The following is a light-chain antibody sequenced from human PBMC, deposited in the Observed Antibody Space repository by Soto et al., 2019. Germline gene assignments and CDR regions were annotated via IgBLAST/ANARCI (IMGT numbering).Light chain of an antibody. V-gene: IGKV1-39*01. J-gene: IGKJ4*01. CDR1: QSIRRY. Sequence: DIQMTQSPSSLSASVGDRVTITCRASQSIRRYLNWYQQKPGQAPKLLIYFASTLKSGVPSRFSGRGSATDFTLTISSLQPEDFATYYCQQGYTIPPTFGGGTKVEL. CDR3: QQGYTIPPT. CDR2: FAS.